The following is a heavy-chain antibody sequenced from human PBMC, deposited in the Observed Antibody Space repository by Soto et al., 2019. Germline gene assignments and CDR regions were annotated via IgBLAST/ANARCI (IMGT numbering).Heavy chain of an antibody. D-gene: IGHD2-2*01. CDR1: GGSISSYY. Sequence: QVQLQESGPGLVKPSETLSLTCTVSGGSISSYYWSWIRQPPGKGLEWIGYVSYSGSANYNPSLKSRFTISIDMSKNQFSLKLSSVTAADTAVYYCATSGYCTSTSCYSFDYWGQGTLVTVSS. J-gene: IGHJ4*02. CDR3: ATSGYCTSTSCYSFDY. V-gene: IGHV4-59*08. CDR2: VSYSGSA.